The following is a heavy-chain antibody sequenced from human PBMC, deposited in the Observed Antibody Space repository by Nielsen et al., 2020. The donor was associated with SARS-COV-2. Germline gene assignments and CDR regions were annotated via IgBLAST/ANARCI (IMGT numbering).Heavy chain of an antibody. CDR3: AKVEQQPY. CDR2: IKPDGSEK. J-gene: IGHJ4*02. D-gene: IGHD6-13*01. V-gene: IGHV3-7*03. CDR1: GFTFSSLW. Sequence: GGSLRLSCAASGFTFSSLWMSWVRQVPGKGLEWVADIKPDGSEKVYVDSVKGRFTISRDNAKNSLYLQMNSLRAEDTALYYCAKVEQQPYWGQGTLVTVSS.